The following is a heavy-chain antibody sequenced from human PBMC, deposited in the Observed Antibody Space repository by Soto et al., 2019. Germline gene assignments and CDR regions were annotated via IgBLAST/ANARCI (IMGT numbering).Heavy chain of an antibody. V-gene: IGHV1-46*01. J-gene: IGHJ4*02. CDR1: GYTFTSYY. Sequence: ASVKVSCKASGYTFTSYYMHWVRQAPGQGLEWMGIINPSGGSTSYAQKFQGRVTMTRDTPTSTVYMELSSLRSEDTAVYYCARERVLGVAAAGGAFDYWGQGTLVTVSS. CDR2: INPSGGST. CDR3: ARERVLGVAAAGGAFDY. D-gene: IGHD6-13*01.